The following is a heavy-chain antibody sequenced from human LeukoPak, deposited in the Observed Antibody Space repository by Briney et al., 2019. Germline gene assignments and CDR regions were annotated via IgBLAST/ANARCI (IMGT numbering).Heavy chain of an antibody. Sequence: SETLSLTWAVDGGSFSGYYWSWIRQPPGKGLEWIGEINHSGSTNYNPSLKSRVTISVDTSKNQFSLKLSSVTAADTAVYYCAREGRSRGYSGYVTSRGGDYWGQGTLVTVSS. J-gene: IGHJ4*02. V-gene: IGHV4-34*01. CDR3: AREGRSRGYSGYVTSRGGDY. CDR1: GGSFSGYY. CDR2: INHSGST. D-gene: IGHD5-12*01.